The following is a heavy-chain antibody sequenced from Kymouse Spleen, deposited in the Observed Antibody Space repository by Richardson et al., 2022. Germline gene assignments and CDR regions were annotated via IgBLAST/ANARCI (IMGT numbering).Heavy chain of an antibody. D-gene: IGHD3-10*01. Sequence: EVQLVESGGGLVQPGGSLRLSCAASGFTFSDHYMDWVRQAPGKGLEWVGRTRNKANSYTTEYAASVKGRFTISRDDSKNSLYLQMNSLKTEDTAVYYCARRDYYGSGSLDYWGQGTLVTVSS. V-gene: IGHV3-72*01. J-gene: IGHJ4*02. CDR1: GFTFSDHY. CDR2: TRNKANSYTT. CDR3: ARRDYYGSGSLDY.